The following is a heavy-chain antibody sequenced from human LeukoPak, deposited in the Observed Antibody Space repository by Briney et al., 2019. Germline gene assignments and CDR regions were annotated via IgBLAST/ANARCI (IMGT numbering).Heavy chain of an antibody. V-gene: IGHV3-7*01. CDR3: ARDKSADYGDSYFDS. CDR1: GFTFGDYA. Sequence: GGSLRLSCTASGFTFGDYAMNWFRQAPGKGLEWVANIKQDGGEEHYVDSVKGRFTISRDNAKNSLYLQMNSLRAEDTAVYYCARDKSADYGDSYFDSWGQGILVTVSS. CDR2: IKQDGGEE. D-gene: IGHD4-17*01. J-gene: IGHJ4*02.